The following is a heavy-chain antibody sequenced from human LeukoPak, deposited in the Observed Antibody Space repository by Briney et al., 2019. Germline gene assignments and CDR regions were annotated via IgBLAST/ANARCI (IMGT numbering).Heavy chain of an antibody. CDR3: ARGRSAVVTPDYYYYYCMDV. Sequence: PSETLSLTCTVSGGSISDSHWSWTRQPPGKGLEWIGNIHTSGGSNYSPSLKSRVTISLDMSRNQFSLRLSSVTAADTAVYYCARGRSAVVTPDYYYYYCMDVWGKGTTVTVSS. CDR2: IHTSGGS. V-gene: IGHV4-4*09. D-gene: IGHD4-23*01. CDR1: GGSISDSH. J-gene: IGHJ6*03.